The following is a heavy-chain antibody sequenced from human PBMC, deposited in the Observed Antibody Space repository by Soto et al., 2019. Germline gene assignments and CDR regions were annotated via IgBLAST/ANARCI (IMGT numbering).Heavy chain of an antibody. CDR3: ARGSSSWYREAKYYFDY. D-gene: IGHD6-13*01. Sequence: GASVKVSCKASGYTFTSYGISWVRQAPGQGLEWMGWISAYNGNTNYAQKLQGRVTMTTDTSTSTAYMELRSLRSDDTAVYYCARGSSSWYREAKYYFDYWGQGTLVTVSS. CDR1: GYTFTSYG. CDR2: ISAYNGNT. V-gene: IGHV1-18*01. J-gene: IGHJ4*02.